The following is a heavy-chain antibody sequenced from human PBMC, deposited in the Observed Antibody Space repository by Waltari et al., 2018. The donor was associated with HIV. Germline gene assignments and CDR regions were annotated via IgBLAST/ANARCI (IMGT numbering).Heavy chain of an antibody. V-gene: IGHV3-21*06. D-gene: IGHD2-21*02. Sequence: EVQLVESGGGLVKPGGSLRLSCAASAFRFGAYSMNWVRQAPGKGLEWVSSISNTGSHIFYSDSVKGRFTISRDNANNSLYLRMTSLRVEDTALYYCARGDVVTAYHFDSWGQGTLVTVSS. CDR1: AFRFGAYS. CDR3: ARGDVVTAYHFDS. CDR2: ISNTGSHI. J-gene: IGHJ4*02.